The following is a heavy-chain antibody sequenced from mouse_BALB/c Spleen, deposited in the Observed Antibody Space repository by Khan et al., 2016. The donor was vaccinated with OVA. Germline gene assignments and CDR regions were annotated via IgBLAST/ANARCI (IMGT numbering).Heavy chain of an antibody. CDR1: GYTFTDYN. J-gene: IGHJ2*01. Sequence: EVQLQESGPELVKPGASVKIPCKASGYTFTDYNMDWVKQSHGKSLEWIGDINPNNGGTIYNQKFKGKATLTVDKSSSTAYMELRSLTSKDTAVYYCARTGYGSLGYWGQGTTLTVSS. D-gene: IGHD1-1*01. CDR2: INPNNGGT. CDR3: ARTGYGSLGY. V-gene: IGHV1-18*01.